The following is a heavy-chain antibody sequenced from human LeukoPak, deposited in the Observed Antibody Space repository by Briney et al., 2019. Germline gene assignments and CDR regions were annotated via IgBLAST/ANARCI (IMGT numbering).Heavy chain of an antibody. J-gene: IGHJ4*02. CDR2: TIPIFGTA. CDR3: AGGTRYSSSWSAFDY. CDR1: GGTFSSYA. Sequence: GASVNVSCKASGGTFSSYAISWVRQAPGQGLEWMGGTIPIFGTANYAQKFQGRVTITADESTSTAYMELSSLRSEDTAVYYCAGGTRYSSSWSAFDYWGQGTLVTVSS. D-gene: IGHD6-13*01. V-gene: IGHV1-69*13.